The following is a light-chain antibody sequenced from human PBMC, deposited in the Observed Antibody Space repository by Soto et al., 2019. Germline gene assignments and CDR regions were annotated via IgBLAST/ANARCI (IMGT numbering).Light chain of an antibody. CDR2: DVS. CDR1: SNDVGHFNY. J-gene: IGLJ1*01. Sequence: QSVLAQPASVSGSPGQSITISCTGTSNDVGHFNYVSWFQQHPGKAPKLLIFDVSNWPSGVSDRFSGSKSGNTASLTISGLQPADEADYYCTSFTTSNTFVFGSGTKVTVL. V-gene: IGLV2-14*03. CDR3: TSFTTSNTFV.